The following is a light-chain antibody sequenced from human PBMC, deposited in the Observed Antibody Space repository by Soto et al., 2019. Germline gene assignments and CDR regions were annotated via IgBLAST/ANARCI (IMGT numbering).Light chain of an antibody. CDR2: GNS. CDR3: QSYDSSLSASYV. CDR1: RSDIGSNS. J-gene: IGLJ1*01. V-gene: IGLV1-40*01. Sequence: QSVLTQPPSASGTPGQTVIISCSGSRSDIGSNSVNWYQHLPGTAPKLLIYGNSNRPSGVPDRFSGSKSGTSASLAITGLQAEDEADYYCQSYDSSLSASYVFGTGTKVTVL.